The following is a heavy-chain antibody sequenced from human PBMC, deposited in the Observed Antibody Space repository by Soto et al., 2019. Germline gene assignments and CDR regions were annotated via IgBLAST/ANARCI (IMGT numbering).Heavy chain of an antibody. CDR1: GFTFSSYG. V-gene: IGHV3-33*01. Sequence: QVQLVESGGGVVQPGRSLRLSCAASGFTFSSYGMHWVRQAPGKGLEWVAVIWYDGSNKYYADSVKGRFTISRDNSKNTLYLQMNSLRAEDTAVYYCASAGIYYDTRSDLQFDYWGQGTLVTVSS. D-gene: IGHD3-22*01. CDR3: ASAGIYYDTRSDLQFDY. J-gene: IGHJ4*02. CDR2: IWYDGSNK.